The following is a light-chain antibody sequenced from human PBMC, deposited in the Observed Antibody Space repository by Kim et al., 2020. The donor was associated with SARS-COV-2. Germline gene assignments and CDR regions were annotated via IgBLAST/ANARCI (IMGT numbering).Light chain of an antibody. CDR2: QDS. Sequence: SYELTQPPSMSVSPGQTASITCSGDKLGDRYACWYQQKPGQSPVVVIYQDSKRPSGIPERFSASNSGNTATLTISGIQAVDEADYYCQAWDGSTAVFGGGTQLTVL. V-gene: IGLV3-1*01. J-gene: IGLJ3*02. CDR3: QAWDGSTAV. CDR1: KLGDRY.